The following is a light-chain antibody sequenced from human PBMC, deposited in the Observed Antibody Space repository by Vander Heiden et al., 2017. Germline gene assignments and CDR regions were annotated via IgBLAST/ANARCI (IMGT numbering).Light chain of an antibody. J-gene: IGLJ7*01. Sequence: QTVVTQEPSFSVSPGGTVTLTCGLSSGSVSTTYYPSWYQQSPGQAPRTLIYHTNRRSSGVPDRFSGSILGSKAALTITGAQADDECDYYCVLYMGSGISVFGGGTQLTVL. CDR3: VLYMGSGISV. CDR1: SGSVSTTYY. CDR2: HTN. V-gene: IGLV8-61*01.